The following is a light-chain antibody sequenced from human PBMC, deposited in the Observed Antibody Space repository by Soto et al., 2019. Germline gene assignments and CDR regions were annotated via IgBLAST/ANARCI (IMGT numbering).Light chain of an antibody. Sequence: EIVLTQSPGTLSLSPGERATLSCRASQSVSTSYLAWYQLKPGQAPRLLTYGASSRATGIPDRFSGSGSGTDFTLTISRLEPEDSAVYYCQQYGSSPYTFGQGTKLEIK. CDR3: QQYGSSPYT. J-gene: IGKJ2*01. V-gene: IGKV3-20*01. CDR2: GAS. CDR1: QSVSTSY.